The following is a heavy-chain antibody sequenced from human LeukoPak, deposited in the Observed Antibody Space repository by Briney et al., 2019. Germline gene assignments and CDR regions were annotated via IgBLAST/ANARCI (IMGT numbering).Heavy chain of an antibody. J-gene: IGHJ4*02. CDR2: MNPNSGAR. Sequence: ASMKVSCKASGYTFTNYYIHWVRQAPGQGLEWMGWMNPNSGARTYAQKFQGRVTLTRDTSINTAYMELSRLTSDDPAVYYCVRDEYDSSGYYEFWGQGALVTVSS. CDR1: GYTFTNYY. D-gene: IGHD3-22*01. CDR3: VRDEYDSSGYYEF. V-gene: IGHV1-2*02.